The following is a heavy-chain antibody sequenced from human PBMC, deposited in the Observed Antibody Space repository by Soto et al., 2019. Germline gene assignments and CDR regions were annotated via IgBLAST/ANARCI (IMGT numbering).Heavy chain of an antibody. V-gene: IGHV1-69*01. CDR1: GSLFSSYP. J-gene: IGHJ4*02. CDR2: IIPVFQTA. Sequence: QEQLVQSGAEVKKPGSSVKVSCKASGSLFSSYPISWVRQVPGQGLEWMGGIIPVFQTAYYTQRFQGRVTITADESTNTAYMELSSLRSEDTALYYCPRGGSGYTWFNEFWGQGTLVTVSS. CDR3: PRGGSGYTWFNEF. D-gene: IGHD3-22*01.